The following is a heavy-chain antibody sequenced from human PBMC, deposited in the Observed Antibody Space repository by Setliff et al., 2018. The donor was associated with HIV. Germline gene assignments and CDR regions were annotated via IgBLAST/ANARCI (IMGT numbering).Heavy chain of an antibody. Sequence: GASVKVSCKASGYTFTSYPMHWVRQAPGQGLEWMGVINTSGGSTNYADSVKGRFTISRDNSKDMLYLQMNSLRAEDTAVYYCAKGQDGLRYNWFDPWGHGTLVTVSS. V-gene: IGHV1-46*04. J-gene: IGHJ5*02. CDR1: GYTFTSYP. CDR3: AKGQDGLRYNWFDP. CDR2: INTSGGST.